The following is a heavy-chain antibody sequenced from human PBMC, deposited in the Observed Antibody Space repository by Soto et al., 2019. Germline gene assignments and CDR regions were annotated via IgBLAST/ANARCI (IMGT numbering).Heavy chain of an antibody. CDR1: GDSVSSNSAA. CDR3: ARDGYCSGGSCYPGEAFDI. V-gene: IGHV6-1*01. J-gene: IGHJ3*02. D-gene: IGHD2-15*01. Sequence: SQTLSLTCAISGDSVSSNSAAWNWIRQSPSRGLEWLGRTYYRSKWYNDYAVSVKSRITINPDTSMNQFSLQLNSVTPEDTAVYYCARDGYCSGGSCYPGEAFDIWGQGTMVTVSS. CDR2: TYYRSKWYN.